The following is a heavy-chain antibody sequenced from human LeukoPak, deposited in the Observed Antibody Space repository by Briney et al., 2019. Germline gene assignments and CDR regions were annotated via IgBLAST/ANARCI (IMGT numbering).Heavy chain of an antibody. J-gene: IGHJ6*02. CDR2: IKQDGSEK. CDR1: GFTFSSYW. V-gene: IGHV3-7*01. Sequence: GGSLRLSCAASGFTFSSYWMSWVRQAPGKGLEWVANIKQDGSEKYYVDSVKGRFTISRDNAKNSLYLQMNSLRAEDTAVYYCARHEYSAGMNYGMDVWGQGATVTVSS. CDR3: ARHEYSAGMNYGMDV. D-gene: IGHD4-11*01.